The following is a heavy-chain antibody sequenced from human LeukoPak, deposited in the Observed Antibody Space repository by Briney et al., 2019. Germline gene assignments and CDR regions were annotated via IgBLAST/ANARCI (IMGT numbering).Heavy chain of an antibody. J-gene: IGHJ4*02. D-gene: IGHD6-19*01. CDR1: GFTFSASA. CDR2: IASKGKNYAT. Sequence: GGSLRLSCATSGFTFSASAINWVRQASGKGLEWVGRIASKGKNYATEYAASVKGRFTISRDDSKNTAYLQMNSLKTEDTAVYYCSRSGGYGATGEWGQGTLVTVSS. CDR3: SRSGGYGATGE. V-gene: IGHV3-73*01.